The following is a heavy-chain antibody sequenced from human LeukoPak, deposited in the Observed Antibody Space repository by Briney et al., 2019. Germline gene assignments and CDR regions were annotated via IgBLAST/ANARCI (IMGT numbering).Heavy chain of an antibody. CDR1: GFSFSRYG. Sequence: PAGSLRFSCAGSGFSFSRYGMKWVRQAPGKGLEWLSYIRSSDSTTYYADSVKGRFTISRDNAKNSLYLQMDSLRVEDTAVYYCAKRADSSAHSFDYWGQGTLVTVSS. D-gene: IGHD3-22*01. CDR2: IRSSDSTT. J-gene: IGHJ4*02. CDR3: AKRADSSAHSFDY. V-gene: IGHV3-48*04.